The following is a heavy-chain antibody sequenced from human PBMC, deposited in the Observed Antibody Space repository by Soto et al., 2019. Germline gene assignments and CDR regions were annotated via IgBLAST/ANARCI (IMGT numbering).Heavy chain of an antibody. CDR3: ARGGMITFGGVIGPYDY. J-gene: IGHJ4*02. CDR1: GYTFTSYD. D-gene: IGHD3-16*02. Sequence: QVQLVQSGAEVKKPGASVKVSCKASGYTFTSYDISWVRQAPGQGLEWMGWISAYNGNTNYAQKLQGRVTMTTDTSTRQAYMELRRLRSDDTAVYYCARGGMITFGGVIGPYDYWGQGTLVTVSS. V-gene: IGHV1-18*04. CDR2: ISAYNGNT.